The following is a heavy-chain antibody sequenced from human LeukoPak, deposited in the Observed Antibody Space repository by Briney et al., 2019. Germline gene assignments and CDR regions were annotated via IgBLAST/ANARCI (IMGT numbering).Heavy chain of an antibody. V-gene: IGHV1-3*03. J-gene: IGHJ6*03. CDR2: INAGNGNT. CDR3: ARGAKHWKGDYYYMDV. CDR1: GYTFTIYA. D-gene: IGHD1-1*01. Sequence: GASVKVSCKASGYTFTIYAMHWVRQAPGQRLEWMGWINAGNGNTKYSQEFQGRVTITRDTYASTVYMELSSLRSEDMAVYYCARGAKHWKGDYYYMDVWGKGTTVTVSS.